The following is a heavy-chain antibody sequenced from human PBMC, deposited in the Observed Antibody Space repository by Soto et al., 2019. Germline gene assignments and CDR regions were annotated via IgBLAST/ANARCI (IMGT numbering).Heavy chain of an antibody. D-gene: IGHD6-6*01. CDR3: ATLSLSSIAARPGGYYYGMDV. CDR1: GGSISSSSYY. CDR2: IYYSGST. Sequence: SETLSLTCTVSGGSISSSSYYWGWIRQPPGKGLEWIGSIYYSGSTYYNSSLKSRVSISVDTSKNQFSLKLSSVTAADTAVYYCATLSLSSIAARPGGYYYGMDVWGQGTTVTVSS. J-gene: IGHJ6*02. V-gene: IGHV4-39*01.